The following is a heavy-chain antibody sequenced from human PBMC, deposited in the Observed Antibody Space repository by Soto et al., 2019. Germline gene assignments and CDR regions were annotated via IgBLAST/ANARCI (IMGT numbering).Heavy chain of an antibody. V-gene: IGHV3-30-3*01. D-gene: IGHD1-26*01. J-gene: IGHJ4*02. CDR3: AREYSNRWELSGGFDY. CDR1: GFTFSSYA. CDR2: ISYDGSNK. Sequence: QVQLVESGGGVVQPGRSLRLSCAASGFTFSSYAMHWVRQAPGKGLEWVAVISYDGSNKYYADSVKGRFTISRDNSKNTLYLQMNSLRAEDTAVYYCAREYSNRWELSGGFDYWGQGTLVTVSS.